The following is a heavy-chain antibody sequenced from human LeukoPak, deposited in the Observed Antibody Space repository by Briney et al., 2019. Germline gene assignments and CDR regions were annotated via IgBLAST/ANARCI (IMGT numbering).Heavy chain of an antibody. CDR2: IYYSGST. CDR3: ARGAHYYDSSGYLMPLNY. J-gene: IGHJ4*02. Sequence: SETLSLTCTVSGGSISSYYWSWIRQPPGKGLEWIGYIYYSGSTNCNPSLKSRVTISADTSKNQFSLKLSSVTAADTAVYYCARGAHYYDSSGYLMPLNYWGQGTLVTVSS. V-gene: IGHV4-59*01. D-gene: IGHD3-22*01. CDR1: GGSISSYY.